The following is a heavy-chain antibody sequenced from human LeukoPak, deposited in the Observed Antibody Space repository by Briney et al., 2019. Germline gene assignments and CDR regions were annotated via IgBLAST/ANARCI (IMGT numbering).Heavy chain of an antibody. CDR2: INANTGDT. Sequence: ASLKVSCKAPGYTFTGYYTHSVPPAPEQGRERMGWINANTGDTNFAQKFQGRVAMTRDTSLSTAYMDLSRLTSDDAAVYYCARDWPGISLHFDLWGRGTLITVSS. CDR3: ARDWPGISLHFDL. CDR1: GYTFTGYY. D-gene: IGHD2-15*01. V-gene: IGHV1-2*02. J-gene: IGHJ2*01.